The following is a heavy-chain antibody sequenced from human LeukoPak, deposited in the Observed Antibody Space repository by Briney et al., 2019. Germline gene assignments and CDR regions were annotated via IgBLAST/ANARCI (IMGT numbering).Heavy chain of an antibody. CDR2: ISSSGTSI. D-gene: IGHD3-9*01. Sequence: GGSLRLSCAASGFTFSSYRMNWVRQAPGKGLEWVSFISSSGTSIYYADSVKGRFTISRDNAKNSLYLQMNSLRDEDTAAYYCARVRPGILTGYDYWGQGTLVTVST. J-gene: IGHJ4*02. CDR1: GFTFSSYR. V-gene: IGHV3-48*02. CDR3: ARVRPGILTGYDY.